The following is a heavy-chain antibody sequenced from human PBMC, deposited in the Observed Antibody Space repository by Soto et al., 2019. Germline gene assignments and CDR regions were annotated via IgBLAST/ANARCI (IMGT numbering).Heavy chain of an antibody. J-gene: IGHJ5*02. CDR1: GGSIISGGYS. CDR2: IYHSGST. Sequence: SETLCLTCAVSGGSIISGGYSWIWIRQPPGKGLEWIGYIYHSGSTYYNPSLKSRVTISVDRSKNQFSLKLSSVTAADTAVYYCARVPDRWGQGTLVPVSS. D-gene: IGHD2-2*01. V-gene: IGHV4-30-2*01. CDR3: ARVPDR.